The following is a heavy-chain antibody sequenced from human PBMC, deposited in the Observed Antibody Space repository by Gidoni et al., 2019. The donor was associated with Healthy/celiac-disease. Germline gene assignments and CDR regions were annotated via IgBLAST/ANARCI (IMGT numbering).Heavy chain of an antibody. CDR2: ISGSGGST. CDR1: GSTFSSYA. V-gene: IGHV3-23*01. Sequence: EGQRLESGGGLVQLGGSLRLSCAASGSTFSSYAMSWVRQAPRKGLEWVSAISGSGGSTYYADSVNGRFTISRNNSKNTLYLQMNSLRAEDTAVYYWAKSRDDYGGNDKYWGQGTLVTVSS. CDR3: AKSRDDYGGNDKY. D-gene: IGHD4-17*01. J-gene: IGHJ4*02.